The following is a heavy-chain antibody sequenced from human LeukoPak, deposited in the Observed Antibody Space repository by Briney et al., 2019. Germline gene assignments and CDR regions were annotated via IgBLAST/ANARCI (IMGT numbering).Heavy chain of an antibody. D-gene: IGHD5/OR15-5a*01. V-gene: IGHV4-39*07. Sequence: SETLSLTCTVSGGSISSSSYYWGWIRQPPGKGLEWIGSIYYSGSTYYNPSLKSRVTISVDTSKNQFSLKLSSVTAADTAVYYCARVSTRSFENWFDPWGQGTLVTVSS. CDR3: ARVSTRSFENWFDP. J-gene: IGHJ5*02. CDR2: IYYSGST. CDR1: GGSISSSSYY.